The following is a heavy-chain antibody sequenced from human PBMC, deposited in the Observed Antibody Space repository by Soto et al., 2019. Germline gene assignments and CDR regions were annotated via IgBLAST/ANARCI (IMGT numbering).Heavy chain of an antibody. V-gene: IGHV1-24*01. D-gene: IGHD6-13*01. Sequence: ASVKVSCKVSGYTLTELSMHWVRQAPGKGLEWMGGFDPEDGETIYAQKFQGRVTMTEDTSTDTAYMELSSLRSEDTAVYYCATDLGPNGIAAAGTGRGNFQHWGQGTLVTVSS. CDR3: ATDLGPNGIAAAGTGRGNFQH. J-gene: IGHJ1*01. CDR2: FDPEDGET. CDR1: GYTLTELS.